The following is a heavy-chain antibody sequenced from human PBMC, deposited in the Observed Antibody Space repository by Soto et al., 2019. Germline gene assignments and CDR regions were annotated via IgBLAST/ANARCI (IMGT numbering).Heavy chain of an antibody. V-gene: IGHV3-23*01. D-gene: IGHD3-10*01. CDR2: ISGSGGST. CDR3: AKAILMVRGKDYYYYYVMDV. J-gene: IGHJ6*02. CDR1: GFTFSSYG. Sequence: GGSLRLSCAASGFTFSSYGMHWVRQAPGKGLEWVSAISGSGGSTYYADSVKGRFTISRDNSKNTLYLQMNSLRAEDTAVYYCAKAILMVRGKDYYYYYVMDVWGQGTTVTVSS.